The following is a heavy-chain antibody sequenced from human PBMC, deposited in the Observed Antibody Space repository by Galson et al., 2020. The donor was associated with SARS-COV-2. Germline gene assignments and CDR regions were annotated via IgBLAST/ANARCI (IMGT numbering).Heavy chain of an antibody. CDR1: GFTFSSSC. CDR3: ARVGTRSGWKYYFDY. J-gene: IGHJ4*02. CDR2: INSDGSTT. V-gene: IGHV3-74*01. D-gene: IGHD6-19*01. Sequence: TGGSLRLSCAASGFTFSSSCMHWVRQAPGKGLEWVSRINSDGSTTSYADSVKGQFTISSDNAKNTLYLQMNSLRAEDTAVYYCARVGTRSGWKYYFDYWGQGTLLAVSS.